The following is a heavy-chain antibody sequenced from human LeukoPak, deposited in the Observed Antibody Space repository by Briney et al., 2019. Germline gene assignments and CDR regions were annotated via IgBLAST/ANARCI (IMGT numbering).Heavy chain of an antibody. J-gene: IGHJ4*02. CDR1: GFTFSSYS. Sequence: GGSLRLSCAASGFTFSSYSMNWVRQPPGKGLEWVSYISSSSSTIYYADSVKGRFTISRDNAKNSLYLQMNSLRAEDTAVYYCAYQGEFRAFDYWGQGTLVTVSS. D-gene: IGHD3-10*01. CDR2: ISSSSSTI. CDR3: AYQGEFRAFDY. V-gene: IGHV3-48*01.